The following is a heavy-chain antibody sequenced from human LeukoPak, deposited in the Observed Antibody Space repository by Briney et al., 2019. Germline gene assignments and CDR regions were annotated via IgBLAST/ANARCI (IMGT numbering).Heavy chain of an antibody. V-gene: IGHV3-30*18. D-gene: IGHD3-10*01. CDR2: ISYDGSNK. CDR1: GFTFSSYG. J-gene: IGHJ4*02. CDR3: AKSRWFGESTDYYFDY. Sequence: GGSLRLSCAASGFTFSSYGMHWVRQAPGKGLEWVAVISYDGSNKYYADSVKGRFTISRDNSMNTLYLQMNSLRAEDTAVYYCAKSRWFGESTDYYFDYWGQGTLVTVSS.